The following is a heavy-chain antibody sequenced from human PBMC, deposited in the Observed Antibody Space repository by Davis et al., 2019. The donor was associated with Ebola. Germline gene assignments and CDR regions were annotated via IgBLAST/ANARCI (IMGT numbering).Heavy chain of an antibody. CDR3: ARSPRGYDFWKGYYFYGMDV. D-gene: IGHD3-3*01. CDR1: GGSFSGYY. Sequence: MPSETLSLTCVVYGGSFSGYYWSWIRQPPGKGLEWIGYLYYSGSTNYNPSLKSRVTISVDTSKNQFSLKLSSVTAADTAVYYCARSPRGYDFWKGYYFYGMDVWGKGTTVAVSS. J-gene: IGHJ6*04. CDR2: LYYSGST. V-gene: IGHV4-59*01.